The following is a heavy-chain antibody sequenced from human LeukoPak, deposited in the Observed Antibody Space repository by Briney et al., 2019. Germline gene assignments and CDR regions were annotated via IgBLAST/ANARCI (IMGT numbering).Heavy chain of an antibody. D-gene: IGHD2-2*01. J-gene: IGHJ5*02. CDR3: ARGGSSTSSEYNWFDP. CDR2: ISSSGSTI. CDR1: GFTFSDYY. V-gene: IGHV3-11*01. Sequence: PGGSLRLSCAASGFTFSDYYMSWIHQAPGKGLEWVSYISSSGSTIYYADSVKGRFTISRDNAKNSLYLQMNSLRAEDTAVYYCARGGSSTSSEYNWFDPWGQGTLVTVSS.